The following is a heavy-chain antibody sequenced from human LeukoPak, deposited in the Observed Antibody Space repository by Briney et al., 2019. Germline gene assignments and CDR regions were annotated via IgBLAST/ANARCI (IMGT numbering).Heavy chain of an antibody. J-gene: IGHJ4*02. CDR3: AKDQKYQLLYGYFDY. CDR2: ISGSGGST. Sequence: SGGSLRLSCAASGFTFSSYAMSWVRQAPGKGLEWVSAISGSGGSTYYADSVKGRFTISRDNSKNTLYLQMNSLRAEDTAVYYCAKDQKYQLLYGYFDYWGQGTLVTVSS. V-gene: IGHV3-23*01. D-gene: IGHD2-2*02. CDR1: GFTFSSYA.